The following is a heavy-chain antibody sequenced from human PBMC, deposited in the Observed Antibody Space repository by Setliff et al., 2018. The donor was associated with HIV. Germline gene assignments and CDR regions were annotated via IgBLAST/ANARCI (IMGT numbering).Heavy chain of an antibody. CDR1: GFTPRSYG. J-gene: IGHJ1*01. D-gene: IGHD3-10*01. CDR2: LWFDGIRK. CDR3: ARDKFGSGSSPRVLQH. V-gene: IGHV3-30*19. Sequence: LRLSCAASGFTPRSYGMHWVRQAPGKGLEWVTVLWFDGIRKYYADSVKGRFTISRDNSKDTLDLQMNSLRPEDTAVYFCARDKFGSGSSPRVLQHWGQGTLVTVSS.